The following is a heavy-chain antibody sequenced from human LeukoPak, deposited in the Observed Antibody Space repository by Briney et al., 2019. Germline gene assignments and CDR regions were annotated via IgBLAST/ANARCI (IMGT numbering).Heavy chain of an antibody. Sequence: GGSLRLSCAASGFSFSNYWMSWVRQAPGKGLEWVANIKHDGIEMNYADSAKGRFTISRDNAKNSLYLQMTSLRAEDTALYYCTRATGWYPDDWGQGTLITVSS. CDR3: TRATGWYPDD. CDR2: IKHDGIEM. J-gene: IGHJ4*02. D-gene: IGHD6-19*01. V-gene: IGHV3-7*01. CDR1: GFSFSNYW.